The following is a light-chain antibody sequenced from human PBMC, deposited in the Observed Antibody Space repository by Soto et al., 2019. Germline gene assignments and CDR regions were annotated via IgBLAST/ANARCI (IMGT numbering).Light chain of an antibody. CDR1: EDISNC. CDR2: EAS. Sequence: DIQMTQSPSTLSASVGDRVTITCRASEDISNCLAWYQQKPGKAPKVLIYEASSLESGVPSRFSGSGSGTDFTLTISSLQPEDFATYYCQQYHSFTCTFGQGTKVEIK. V-gene: IGKV1-5*03. CDR3: QQYHSFTCT. J-gene: IGKJ1*01.